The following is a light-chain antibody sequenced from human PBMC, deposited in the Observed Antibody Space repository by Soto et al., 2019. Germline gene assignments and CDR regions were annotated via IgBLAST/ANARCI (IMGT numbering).Light chain of an antibody. J-gene: IGLJ2*01. Sequence: QSVLTQPASVSGSPGQSITISCTGTSSDVGAYNYVSWYQQHPGKAPKLMIFEVSDRPSGVSNRFSGSKSGNTASLTISGLQAEDEADYYCSSYPSSNTLVFGGGTKRTVL. CDR1: SSDVGAYNY. CDR2: EVS. V-gene: IGLV2-14*01. CDR3: SSYPSSNTLV.